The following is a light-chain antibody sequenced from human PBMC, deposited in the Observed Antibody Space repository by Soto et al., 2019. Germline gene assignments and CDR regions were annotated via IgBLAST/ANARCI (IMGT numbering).Light chain of an antibody. CDR2: AAP. Sequence: DIQMTQSPSSLSASVGDRVTITCRASQAINNYLAWYQQKPGKVPTLLISAAPTLQSGVPSRFSGSGSWTDFTLTISSLQPEDVATYYCQKFNAVPTFGGGTKVEI. CDR1: QAINNY. J-gene: IGKJ4*01. CDR3: QKFNAVPT. V-gene: IGKV1-27*01.